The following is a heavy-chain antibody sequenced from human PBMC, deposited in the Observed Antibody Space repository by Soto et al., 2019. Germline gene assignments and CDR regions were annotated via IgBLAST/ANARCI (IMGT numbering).Heavy chain of an antibody. CDR2: VYFTGST. V-gene: IGHV4-59*08. CDR3: ASFPVIPGRDSPLIFDY. Sequence: PSETLSLTCTVSGGSISSYYWSWLRQPPGKALEWMGYVYFTGSTNYSPSLESRLTILVDTSKNQFSLKLTSVTAADTAVYYCASFPVIPGRDSPLIFDYWGQGTLVTVSS. CDR1: GGSISSYY. D-gene: IGHD3-22*01. J-gene: IGHJ4*01.